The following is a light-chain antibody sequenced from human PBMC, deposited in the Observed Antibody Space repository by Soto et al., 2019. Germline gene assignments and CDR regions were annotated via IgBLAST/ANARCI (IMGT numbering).Light chain of an antibody. CDR2: AAS. V-gene: IGKV1-8*01. Sequence: AIRMTQSPSSLSASTGDRVTITCRASQGISSYLAWYQQKPGKAPKLLIYAASTLQSGVPSRFSGSGSGTDFTLTISCLQSEDFATYYCQQYYSYPTWTFGHGTKVDIK. CDR3: QQYYSYPTWT. J-gene: IGKJ1*01. CDR1: QGISSY.